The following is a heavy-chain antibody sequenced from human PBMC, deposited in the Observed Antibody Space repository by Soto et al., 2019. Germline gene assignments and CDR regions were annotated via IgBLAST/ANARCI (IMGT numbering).Heavy chain of an antibody. J-gene: IGHJ6*02. CDR1: GFTFSTYS. CDR2: ISSSSSYI. V-gene: IGHV3-21*01. CDR3: ARRSELYGVDV. D-gene: IGHD3-10*01. Sequence: GGSLRLSCAASGFTFSTYSMNWVRQAPGKGLEWVSSISSSSSYIYYADSVNGRFTISRDNAKNSLFLQMNSLRAEDTAVYYCARRSELYGVDVWGQGTTVTVSS.